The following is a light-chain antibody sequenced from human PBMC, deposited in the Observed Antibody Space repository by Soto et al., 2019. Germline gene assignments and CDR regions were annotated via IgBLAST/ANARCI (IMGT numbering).Light chain of an antibody. CDR2: GPS. Sequence: EIVLTQSPATLSLSPGERATLSCRASQSIDSGYLAWYQHKPGQAPRLLIYGPSSRATGIPGRFSGSGSGRDFTLTISRLEPEDFAVYYCQQYGSSTWTFGQGTKVDIK. CDR1: QSIDSGY. CDR3: QQYGSSTWT. J-gene: IGKJ1*01. V-gene: IGKV3-20*01.